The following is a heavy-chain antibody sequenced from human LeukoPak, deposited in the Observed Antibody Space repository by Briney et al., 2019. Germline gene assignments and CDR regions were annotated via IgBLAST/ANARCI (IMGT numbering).Heavy chain of an antibody. Sequence: HSETLSLTCTVSGGSFSSSDFNWAWGRLPPGRGLEWVGTFFYSGSTYYNPSLGSRVAISVDTSKNQFSLDLSSVTAADTAVYYCARRQYGSGWYGDGDWFWFAPWGQGTLVIVSS. D-gene: IGHD6-19*01. V-gene: IGHV4-39*01. J-gene: IGHJ5*02. CDR1: GGSFSSSDFN. CDR2: FFYSGST. CDR3: ARRQYGSGWYGDGDWFWFAP.